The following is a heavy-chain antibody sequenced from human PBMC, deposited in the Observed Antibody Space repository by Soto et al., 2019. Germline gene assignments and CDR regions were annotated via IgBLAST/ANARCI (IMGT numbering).Heavy chain of an antibody. Sequence: QVQLVQSGAEVKKPGASVKVSCKASGYSFTSYEIYWVRQATGQGLEWMGWMNPNSGNTGYSQKLQGRVTMTRNTSISTAYMELTRLRSEDTAVYYCARGPDLVYYSYYYMGVWGKGTTVTVPS. CDR1: GYSFTSYE. J-gene: IGHJ6*03. V-gene: IGHV1-8*01. D-gene: IGHD6-6*01. CDR2: MNPNSGNT. CDR3: ARGPDLVYYSYYYMGV.